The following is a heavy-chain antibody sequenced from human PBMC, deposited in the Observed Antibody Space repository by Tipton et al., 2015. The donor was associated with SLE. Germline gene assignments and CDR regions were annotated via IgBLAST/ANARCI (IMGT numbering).Heavy chain of an antibody. CDR3: AEGVLPWAAFNI. J-gene: IGHJ3*02. D-gene: IGHD3-10*01. CDR1: GGSISRYY. Sequence: TLSLTCTVSGGSISRYYWSWIRQPPGKGLEWIGYIYYSGSTNYNPSLQSRVTISVDTSKNQFSLKLSSVTAADTAVYYCAEGVLPWAAFNIWGQGTMVTVSS. V-gene: IGHV4-59*01. CDR2: IYYSGST.